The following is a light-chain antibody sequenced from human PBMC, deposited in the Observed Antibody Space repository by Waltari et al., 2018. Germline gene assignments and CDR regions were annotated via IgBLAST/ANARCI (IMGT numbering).Light chain of an antibody. CDR1: SSNIGAHYD. V-gene: IGLV1-40*01. CDR2: RST. Sequence: QSELTQPPSVSGAPGQRVTIPCTGSSSNIGAHYDVQWYQQLPGTAPKRLICRSTRRPSVVPDRFSGSKAGTSASLAITGLQAYDEADYYCQSYDSGLSAYVFGTGTKVTVL. CDR3: QSYDSGLSAYV. J-gene: IGLJ1*01.